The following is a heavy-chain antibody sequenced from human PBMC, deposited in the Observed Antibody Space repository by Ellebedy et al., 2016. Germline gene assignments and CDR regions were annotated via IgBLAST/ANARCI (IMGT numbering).Heavy chain of an antibody. J-gene: IGHJ6*02. Sequence: GESLKISCAASGFTFSNAWMSWVRQAPGKGLEWVGRIKSKTDGGTTDYAAPVKGRFTISRDDSKNTLYLQMNSLKTEDTAVYYCTTDQFEQQLVHNYSYYYYYGMDVWGQGTTVTVSS. CDR2: IKSKTDGGTT. D-gene: IGHD6-13*01. CDR3: TTDQFEQQLVHNYSYYYYYGMDV. CDR1: GFTFSNAW. V-gene: IGHV3-15*01.